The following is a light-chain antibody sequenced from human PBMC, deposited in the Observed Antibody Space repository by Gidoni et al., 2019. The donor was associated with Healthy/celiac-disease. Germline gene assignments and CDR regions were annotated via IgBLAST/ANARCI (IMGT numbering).Light chain of an antibody. CDR2: AAS. V-gene: IGKV1-39*01. CDR1: QSISSL. CDR3: QQSYSTRYT. J-gene: IGKJ2*01. Sequence: DIQMTQSPSSLSASVGDRVTITCRASQSISSLLNWYQQKPGKAPKLLIYAASSLQSGVPSRFSGSGSGTDFTLTISSLQPEDFATYYCQQSYSTRYTFGQGTKLEIK.